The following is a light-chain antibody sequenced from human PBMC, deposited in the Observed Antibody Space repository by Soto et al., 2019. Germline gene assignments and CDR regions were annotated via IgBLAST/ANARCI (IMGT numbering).Light chain of an antibody. CDR1: QNINRW. J-gene: IGKJ4*01. CDR2: KAS. CDR3: LQYNVYPLT. V-gene: IGKV1-5*03. Sequence: DIQMTQSPSTLSASVGDRVTITCRASQNINRWLAWYQQRPGKAPNLLIHKASTLEAGVPSRFSGSASGTEFTLTISSLQPDDFAAYFCLQYNVYPLTFGGVTMVEIK.